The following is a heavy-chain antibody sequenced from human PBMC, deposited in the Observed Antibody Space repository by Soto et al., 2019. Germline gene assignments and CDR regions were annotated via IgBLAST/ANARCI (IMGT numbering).Heavy chain of an antibody. CDR2: ISSSGSTI. D-gene: IGHD3-22*01. V-gene: IGHV3-48*03. CDR3: ARESSIYYDSSGYYYGHYYGMDV. Sequence: GGSLRLSCAASGFTFSSYEMNWVRQAPGKGLEWVSYISSSGSTIYYADSVKGRFTISRDNAKNSLYLQMNSLRAEDTAVYYCARESSIYYDSSGYYYGHYYGMDVWGQGTTVTVS. J-gene: IGHJ6*02. CDR1: GFTFSSYE.